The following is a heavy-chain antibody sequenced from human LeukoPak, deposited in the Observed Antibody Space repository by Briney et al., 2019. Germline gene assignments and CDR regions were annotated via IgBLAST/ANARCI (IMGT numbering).Heavy chain of an antibody. Sequence: PGGSLRLSCAASGFTFSSHGMNWVRQAPGKGLEWVSAISDSGGSTYYADSVKGRFTISRDNSKKMLYLQMNSLRVEDTAIYYCAKDSRPTTGGVFGYWGQGTLVTVSS. CDR1: GFTFSSHG. CDR2: ISDSGGST. D-gene: IGHD1-1*01. CDR3: AKDSRPTTGGVFGY. V-gene: IGHV3-23*01. J-gene: IGHJ4*02.